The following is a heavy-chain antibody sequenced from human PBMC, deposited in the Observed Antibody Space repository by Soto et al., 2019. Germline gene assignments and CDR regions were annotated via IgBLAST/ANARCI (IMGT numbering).Heavy chain of an antibody. CDR3: ARPPSVGALDI. CDR2: VFNSGST. CDR1: GASISGHF. D-gene: IGHD1-26*01. Sequence: SETLSLTCTVSGASISGHFWSWIRQPPGQGLEWIAYVFNSGSTYNPSLKSRVTISVDTSKNTAFLQMNNLRAEDTAIYYCARPPSVGALDIWGQGTMVTVSS. V-gene: IGHV4-59*11. J-gene: IGHJ3*02.